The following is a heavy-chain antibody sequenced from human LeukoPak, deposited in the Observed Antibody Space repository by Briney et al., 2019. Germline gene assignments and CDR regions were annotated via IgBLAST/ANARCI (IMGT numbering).Heavy chain of an antibody. CDR1: GFTVSSNY. J-gene: IGHJ6*02. V-gene: IGHV3-53*01. CDR3: ARGADV. CDR2: IYSGGST. Sequence: QSGGSLRLSCAPSGFTVSSNYMSGVRQAPGKGLEWVSVIYSGGSTYHAESVKGRYTISRDNSKNALYLQMNSLRAEDTAVYYCARGADVWGQGTTVTVSS.